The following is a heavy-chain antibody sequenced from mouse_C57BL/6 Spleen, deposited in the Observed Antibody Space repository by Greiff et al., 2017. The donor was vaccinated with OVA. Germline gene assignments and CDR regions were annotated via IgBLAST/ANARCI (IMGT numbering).Heavy chain of an antibody. CDR1: GFTFSSYG. J-gene: IGHJ2*01. D-gene: IGHD2-2*01. V-gene: IGHV5-6*02. Sequence: EVMLVESGGDLVKPGGSLKLSCAASGFTFSSYGMSWVRQTPDKRLEWVATISSGGSYTYYPDSVKGRFTISRDTTKNTLYLQMSSLKSEDTAMYYCARHFGYGYLNYFDYWGQGTTLTVSS. CDR2: ISSGGSYT. CDR3: ARHFGYGYLNYFDY.